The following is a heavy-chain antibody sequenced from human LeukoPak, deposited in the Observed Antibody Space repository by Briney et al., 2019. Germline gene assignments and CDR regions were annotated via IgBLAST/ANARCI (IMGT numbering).Heavy chain of an antibody. Sequence: PSETLSLTCTVSGGSISSGSYYWSWIRQPAGKGLEWIGRIYTSGSTNYNPSLKSRVTISEDTSKNQFSLKLSSVTAADTAVYYCASIPSLEYYFDYWGQGTLVTVSS. D-gene: IGHD2-2*02. CDR3: ASIPSLEYYFDY. CDR2: IYTSGST. J-gene: IGHJ4*02. CDR1: GGSISSGSYY. V-gene: IGHV4-61*02.